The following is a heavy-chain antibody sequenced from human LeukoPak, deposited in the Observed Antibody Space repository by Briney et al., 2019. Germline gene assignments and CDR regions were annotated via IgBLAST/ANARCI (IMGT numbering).Heavy chain of an antibody. CDR3: ATGVPRYYDFWEAPYYFDY. D-gene: IGHD3-3*01. CDR1: GYTLTELS. CDR2: FDPEDGET. Sequence: GASVKVSCKVSGYTLTELSMHWVRQAPGKGLEWMGGFDPEDGETIYAQKFQGRVTMTEDTSTDTAYMELSSLRSEDTAVYYCATGVPRYYDFWEAPYYFDYWGQGTLVTVSS. J-gene: IGHJ4*02. V-gene: IGHV1-24*01.